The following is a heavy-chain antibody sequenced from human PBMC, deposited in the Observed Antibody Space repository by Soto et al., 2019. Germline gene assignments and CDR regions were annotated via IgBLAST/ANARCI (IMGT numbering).Heavy chain of an antibody. CDR1: GYTFTSCA. V-gene: IGHV1-3*01. D-gene: IGHD3-10*01. Sequence: ASVKVPWKASGYTFTSCASHWVRQAPGQRLEWMGWINAGNGNTKYSQKFQGRVTITRDTSASTAYMELSSLRSEDTAVYYCARERYYYGSGSYYYYYYYGMDVWGQGTTVNVSS. CDR3: ARERYYYGSGSYYYYYYYGMDV. CDR2: INAGNGNT. J-gene: IGHJ6*02.